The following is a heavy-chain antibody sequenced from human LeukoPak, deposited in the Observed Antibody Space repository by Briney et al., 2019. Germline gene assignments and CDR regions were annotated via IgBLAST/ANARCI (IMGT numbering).Heavy chain of an antibody. D-gene: IGHD6-13*01. CDR2: ISGSGGST. CDR3: ATAPGSSWYSYYYYGMDV. Sequence: AGGSLRLSCAASGFTFSSYAMSWVRQAPGKGLEWVSAISGSGGSTYYADSVKGRFTISRDNSKNTLYLQMNSLRAEDTAVYYCATAPGSSWYSYYYYGMDVWGQGTTVTVSS. CDR1: GFTFSSYA. J-gene: IGHJ6*02. V-gene: IGHV3-23*01.